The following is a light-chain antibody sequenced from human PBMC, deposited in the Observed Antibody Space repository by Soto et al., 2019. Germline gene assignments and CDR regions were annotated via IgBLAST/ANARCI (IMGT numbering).Light chain of an antibody. CDR1: RSDVGAYNY. J-gene: IGLJ1*01. CDR3: SSFTSRFTFV. V-gene: IGLV2-14*01. Sequence: QSALTQPASVSGSPGQSIAISCTGTRSDVGAYNYVSWYQQHPGKAPKLMISEVTNRPSGVSDRFSGSKSGNTASLTIPGLQAEDEADYYCSSFTSRFTFVFGTGTKVTVL. CDR2: EVT.